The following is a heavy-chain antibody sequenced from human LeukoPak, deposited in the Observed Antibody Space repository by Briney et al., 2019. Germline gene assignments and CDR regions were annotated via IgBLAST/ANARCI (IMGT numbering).Heavy chain of an antibody. CDR1: GGSISSSSYY. Sequence: PSETLSLTCTVSGGSISSSSYYWGWIRQPPGKGLEWIGSIYYSGSTYYNPSLKSRVTISVDTSKNQFSLKLSSVTAADTAVYYCARHVPYYYDIYYFDYWGQGTLVTVSS. D-gene: IGHD3-22*01. V-gene: IGHV4-39*01. CDR3: ARHVPYYYDIYYFDY. J-gene: IGHJ4*02. CDR2: IYYSGST.